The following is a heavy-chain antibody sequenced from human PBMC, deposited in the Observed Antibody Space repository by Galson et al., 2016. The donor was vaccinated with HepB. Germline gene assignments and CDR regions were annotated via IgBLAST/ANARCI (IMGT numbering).Heavy chain of an antibody. V-gene: IGHV3-74*01. J-gene: IGHJ4*02. CDR1: GFTFSSHF. CDR2: VRRDDSNT. Sequence: SLRLSCAASGFTFSSHFMDWVRQSPGKGLVWVSRVRRDDSNTDYADSVKGRFTISRDNAKNILYLQMNSLTVDDTAMYYCVEENRGLGDFWGRGTLVTVSS. CDR3: VEENRGLGDF. D-gene: IGHD1-14*01.